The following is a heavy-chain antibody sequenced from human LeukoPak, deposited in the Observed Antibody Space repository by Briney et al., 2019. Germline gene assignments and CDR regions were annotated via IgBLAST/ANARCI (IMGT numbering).Heavy chain of an antibody. D-gene: IGHD3-10*01. CDR3: AKDRVDGSGSQFDS. CDR1: GGTFSSCA. Sequence: SVKVSCKASGGTFSSCAINWVRQAPGQGLKWMGGIIPIFGTANYAQKFQGRVTITADEYTSTAYMELSSLRSEDTAVYYCAKDRVDGSGSQFDSWGQGSLVTVSS. CDR2: IIPIFGTA. J-gene: IGHJ4*02. V-gene: IGHV1-69*13.